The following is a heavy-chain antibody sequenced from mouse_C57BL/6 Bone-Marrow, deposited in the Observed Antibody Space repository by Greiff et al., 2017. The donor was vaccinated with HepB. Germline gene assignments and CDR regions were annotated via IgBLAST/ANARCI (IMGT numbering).Heavy chain of an antibody. V-gene: IGHV3-6*01. CDR2: ISYDGSN. J-gene: IGHJ2*01. D-gene: IGHD3-2*02. CDR3: ARKGSSGYVPSDY. CDR1: GYSITSGYY. Sequence: EVKLVESGPGLVKPSQSLSLTCSVTGYSITSGYYWNWIRQFPGNKLEWMGYISYDGSNNYNPSLKNRISITRDTSKNQFFLKLNSVTTEDTATYYCARKGSSGYVPSDYWGQGTTLTVSS.